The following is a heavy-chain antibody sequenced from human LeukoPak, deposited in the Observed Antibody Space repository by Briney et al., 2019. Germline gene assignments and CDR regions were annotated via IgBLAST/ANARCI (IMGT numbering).Heavy chain of an antibody. D-gene: IGHD3-9*01. CDR2: ISSGSSTI. J-gene: IGHJ6*02. Sequence: PGGSLRLSCAASGFTFSSYSMSWVRQTPGKGLEWVSYISSGSSTIYYADSVKGQFTIYRDNPKSSLYLQMNSLRDGDTAVCYCARGPQRYFGVWGQGTTVTVSS. CDR1: GFTFSSYS. CDR3: ARGPQRYFGV. V-gene: IGHV3-48*02.